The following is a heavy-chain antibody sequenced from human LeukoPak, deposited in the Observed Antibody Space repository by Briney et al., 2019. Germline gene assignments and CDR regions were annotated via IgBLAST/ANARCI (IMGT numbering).Heavy chain of an antibody. D-gene: IGHD3-9*01. Sequence: GASVKVSCKASGYTFTSYAINWVRQATGQGLEWMGWMNPNSGNTDYAQKFQGRVTMTRNTSISTAYMELSSLRSEDTALYYSARATPVRYFDPTAHAFDIWGQGTMVTVSS. CDR1: GYTFTSYA. CDR2: MNPNSGNT. V-gene: IGHV1-8*01. CDR3: ARATPVRYFDPTAHAFDI. J-gene: IGHJ3*02.